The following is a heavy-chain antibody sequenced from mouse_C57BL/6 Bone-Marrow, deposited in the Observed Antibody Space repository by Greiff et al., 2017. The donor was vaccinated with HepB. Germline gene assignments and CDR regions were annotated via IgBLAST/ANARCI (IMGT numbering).Heavy chain of an antibody. CDR3: ARRGYFDV. CDR2: IDPSDSYT. CDR1: GYTFTSYW. J-gene: IGHJ1*03. V-gene: IGHV1-69*01. Sequence: QVQLQQPGAELVKPGASVKLSCKASGYTFTSYWMHWVKQRPGQGLEWIGEIDPSDSYTNYNQKFKGKSTLTVDKSSSTAYMQLSSLTSEDSAVYYCARRGYFDVWGTGTTVTVSS.